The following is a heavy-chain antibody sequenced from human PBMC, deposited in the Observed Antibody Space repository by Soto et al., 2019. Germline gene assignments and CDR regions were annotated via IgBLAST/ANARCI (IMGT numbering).Heavy chain of an antibody. J-gene: IGHJ4*01. V-gene: IGHV3-7*01. CDR2: IKQDGSER. D-gene: IGHD6-19*01. CDR3: ARVAYSYGWIYDY. Sequence: PGGSLRLSCAAPGFTFSSYWMSWVRQAPGKGLEWVVNIKQDGSERYYMDSVRGRFTASRDNAKNSLYLQMNSLRAEDTAVYFCARVAYSYGWIYDYWGQGSLVTVSS. CDR1: GFTFSSYW.